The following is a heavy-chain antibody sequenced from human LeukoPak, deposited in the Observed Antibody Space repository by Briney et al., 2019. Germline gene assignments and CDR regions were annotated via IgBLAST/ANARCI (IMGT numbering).Heavy chain of an antibody. CDR1: GFTFSNAW. CDR3: SSGIALRHY. CDR2: IKSKTDGGTT. V-gene: IGHV3-15*01. J-gene: IGHJ4*02. Sequence: GGSLRLSCAASGFTFSNAWMSWVRQAPGKGLEWVGRIKSKTDGGTTDYAAPVKGRFTISRDESKHTLYLQMNSLKTEDTAVYCCSSGIALRHYWGQGTLLPVST. D-gene: IGHD6-13*01.